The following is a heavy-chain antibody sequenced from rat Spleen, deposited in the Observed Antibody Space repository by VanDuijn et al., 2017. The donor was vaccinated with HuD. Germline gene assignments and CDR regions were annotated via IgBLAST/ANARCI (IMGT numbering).Heavy chain of an antibody. CDR1: GITFTNYW. CDR2: ISWGGSST. D-gene: IGHD1-12*01. J-gene: IGHJ4*01. V-gene: IGHV5-31*01. Sequence: EVQLVESGGGLVQPGGSLKLSCVASGITFTNYWMTWVRQAPARGLEWVASISWGGSSTYYLDNVKGRFTISRDNAKNALYLQMNNLRSEDTAIYYCTRYYEGYVMDAWGQGVSVTVSS. CDR3: TRYYEGYVMDA.